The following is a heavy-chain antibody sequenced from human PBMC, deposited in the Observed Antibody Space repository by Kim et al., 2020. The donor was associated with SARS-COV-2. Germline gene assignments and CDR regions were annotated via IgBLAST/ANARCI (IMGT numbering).Heavy chain of an antibody. D-gene: IGHD3-22*01. Sequence: GGSLRLSCAASGFTFSTYAMSWVRQAPEKGLEWVSTVSGSGATTYYADSVKGRFTISRDNSKNTLYLQMNSLRAEDTAVYYCAKGDDYYGNSGFDYWGQGTLVTVSS. V-gene: IGHV3-23*01. J-gene: IGHJ4*02. CDR2: VSGSGATT. CDR1: GFTFSTYA. CDR3: AKGDDYYGNSGFDY.